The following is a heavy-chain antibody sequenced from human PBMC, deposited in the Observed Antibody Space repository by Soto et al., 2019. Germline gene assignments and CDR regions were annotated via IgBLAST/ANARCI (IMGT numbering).Heavy chain of an antibody. CDR2: ISSNGGST. V-gene: IGHV3-64*01. CDR3: ARVPFMYYYYMDV. Sequence: EVQLVESGGGLVQPGGSLRLSCAASGFTFSSYPMHWVRQAPGKGLEYVSGISSNGGSTYYANSVKGRVTISRDNSKNTLYLQMGSLRAEDMAVYYCARVPFMYYYYMDVWGRGTKVTVCS. CDR1: GFTFSSYP. D-gene: IGHD3-16*01. J-gene: IGHJ6*03.